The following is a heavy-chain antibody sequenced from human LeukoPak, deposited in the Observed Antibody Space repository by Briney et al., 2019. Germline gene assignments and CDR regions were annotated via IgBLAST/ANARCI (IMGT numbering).Heavy chain of an antibody. CDR3: ARIRMITFGGVIVRTYYFDY. CDR2: IYRRGNA. D-gene: IGHD3-16*02. Sequence: SETLSLTCAVSNYSISSGYYWGWIRQPPGKGLEWIGSIYRRGNAYYNPSLKSRVTISVDTSKNQFSLKLSSVTAADTAVYYCARIRMITFGGVIVRTYYFDYWGQGTLVIVSS. V-gene: IGHV4-38-2*01. CDR1: NYSISSGYY. J-gene: IGHJ4*02.